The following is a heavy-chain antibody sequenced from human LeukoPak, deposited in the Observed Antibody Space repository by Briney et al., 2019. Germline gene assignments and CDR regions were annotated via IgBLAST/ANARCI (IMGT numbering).Heavy chain of an antibody. CDR2: ISGSGGST. D-gene: IGHD5-18*01. Sequence: GGSLRLSCVASGFTVSSNYMSWVRQAPGKGLEWVSAISGSGGSTYHADSVKGRFTISRDNSKNTLYLQLNSLRDEDTAVYYCARGGYSYGFDYWGQGTLVTVSS. CDR1: GFTVSSNY. CDR3: ARGGYSYGFDY. J-gene: IGHJ4*02. V-gene: IGHV3-23*01.